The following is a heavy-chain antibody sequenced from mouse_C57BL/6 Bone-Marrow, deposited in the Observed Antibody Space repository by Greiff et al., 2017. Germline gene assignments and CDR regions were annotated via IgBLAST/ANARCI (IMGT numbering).Heavy chain of an antibody. CDR3: TTLEATDN. J-gene: IGHJ2*01. Sequence: EVQLQQSGAELARPAASVKLSCPASGFNIKDDYMHWVKQRPEPGLEWIGWLDPENGDPESASKFQGKASITADPSSNTAYLQLSRLTSVVTAFYDRTTLEATDNWGQGDTRPVS. D-gene: IGHD1-1*01. CDR2: LDPENGDP. V-gene: IGHV14-4*01. CDR1: GFNIKDDY.